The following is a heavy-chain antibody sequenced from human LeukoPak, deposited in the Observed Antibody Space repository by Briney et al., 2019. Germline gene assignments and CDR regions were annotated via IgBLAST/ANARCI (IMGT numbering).Heavy chain of an antibody. Sequence: SETLSLTCTVSGGSINIYYWSWIRQPAGKGLEWIGRIYTSGSTNYNPSLKTRVTISVDTSKNQFSLKLRSVTAADTAVYYCARTTEGGYSYGYFYYYYMDVWGKGTTVTISS. J-gene: IGHJ6*03. CDR2: IYTSGST. D-gene: IGHD5-18*01. CDR1: GGSINIYY. V-gene: IGHV4-4*07. CDR3: ARTTEGGYSYGYFYYYYMDV.